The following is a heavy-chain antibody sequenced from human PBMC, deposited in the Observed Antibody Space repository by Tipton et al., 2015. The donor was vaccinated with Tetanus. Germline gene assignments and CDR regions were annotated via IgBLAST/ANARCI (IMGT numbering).Heavy chain of an antibody. D-gene: IGHD3-22*01. CDR2: IGTAGDP. CDR3: ARSPPYYYDSSGRHWYFDL. V-gene: IGHV3-13*05. Sequence: SLRLSCAASGFTFSSYDMHWVRQATGKGLEWVSAIGTAGDPYYPGSVKGRFTISRENAKNSLYLQMNSLRAGDTAVYYCARSPPYYYDSSGRHWYFDLWGRGTLVTVSS. CDR1: GFTFSSYD. J-gene: IGHJ2*01.